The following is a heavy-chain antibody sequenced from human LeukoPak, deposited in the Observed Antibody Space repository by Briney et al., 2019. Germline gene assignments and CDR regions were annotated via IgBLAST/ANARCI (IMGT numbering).Heavy chain of an antibody. CDR3: ARGPGNYYYYMDV. CDR2: INWNGGST. Sequence: GGSLRLSCAASGFSFDDYCMSWVRQAPGKRLEGVSGINWNGGSTGYADSVKGRFTISRDNAKNSLYLQMNSLRAEDTASYYCARGPGNYYYYMDVWGKGTTVTVSS. CDR1: GFSFDDYC. J-gene: IGHJ6*03. V-gene: IGHV3-20*04.